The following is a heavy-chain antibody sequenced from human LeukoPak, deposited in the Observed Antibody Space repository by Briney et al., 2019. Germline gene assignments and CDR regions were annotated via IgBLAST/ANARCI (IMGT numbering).Heavy chain of an antibody. J-gene: IGHJ4*02. CDR2: IYPGDSDT. CDR3: ARLINTYYDILTGFDY. Sequence: GESLKISCKGSGYSFTSYWIGWVRQMPGKGLELMGIIYPGDSDTRYSPSFQRQVTISADKSISTAYLQWSSLKASDTAMYYCARLINTYYDILTGFDYWGQGTLVTVSS. V-gene: IGHV5-51*01. D-gene: IGHD3-9*01. CDR1: GYSFTSYW.